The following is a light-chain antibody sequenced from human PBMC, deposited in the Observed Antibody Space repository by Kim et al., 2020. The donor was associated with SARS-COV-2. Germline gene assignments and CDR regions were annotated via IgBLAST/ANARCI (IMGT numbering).Light chain of an antibody. CDR2: QDD. Sequence: SYELTQPPLVSVSPGQTASITCSGDKLGDKFASWYQQKPGQSPVLVIYQDDKRPSGIPERFSASNSGNTATLTISGAQAMDEADYYCQAWDSTTAVFGGGTQLTVL. CDR1: KLGDKF. CDR3: QAWDSTTAV. J-gene: IGLJ2*01. V-gene: IGLV3-1*01.